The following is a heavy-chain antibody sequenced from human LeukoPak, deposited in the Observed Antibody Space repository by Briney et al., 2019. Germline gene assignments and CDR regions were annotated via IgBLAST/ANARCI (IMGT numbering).Heavy chain of an antibody. CDR2: IRYDGSNK. CDR1: GFTFSSYG. Sequence: PGGSLRLSCAASGFTFSSYGMHWVRQAPGKGLEWVAFIRYDGSNKYYADSVKGRFTISRDNSKNTLYLQMKSLRAEDTAVYYCAKDPLNGRLLWFGEDYYYYMDVWGKGTTVTISS. CDR3: AKDPLNGRLLWFGEDYYYYMDV. J-gene: IGHJ6*03. D-gene: IGHD3-10*01. V-gene: IGHV3-30*02.